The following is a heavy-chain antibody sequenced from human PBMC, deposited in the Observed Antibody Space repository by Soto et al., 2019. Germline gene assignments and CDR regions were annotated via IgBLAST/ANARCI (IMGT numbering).Heavy chain of an antibody. CDR3: ARDRDCSSTSCPRGWFDP. D-gene: IGHD2-2*01. J-gene: IGHJ5*02. Sequence: SVQVSCKASGGTFSSYAISWVRQAPGQGLEWMGGIIPIFGTANYAQKFQGRVTITADESTSTAYMELSSLRSEDTAVYYCARDRDCSSTSCPRGWFDPWGQGTLVTVSS. CDR1: GGTFSSYA. V-gene: IGHV1-69*13. CDR2: IIPIFGTA.